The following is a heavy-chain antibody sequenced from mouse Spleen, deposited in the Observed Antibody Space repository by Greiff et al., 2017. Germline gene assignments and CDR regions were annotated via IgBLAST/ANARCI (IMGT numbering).Heavy chain of an antibody. J-gene: IGHJ4*01. CDR2: ISYSGST. CDR1: GYSITSDYA. D-gene: IGHD1-2*01. CDR3: AHITTATMDY. V-gene: IGHV3-2*02. Sequence: ESGPGLVKPSQSLSLTCTVTGYSITSDYAWNWIRQFPGNKLEWMGYISYSGSTSYNPSLKSRISITRDTSKNQFFLQLNSVTTEDTATYYCAHITTATMDYWGQGTSVTVSS.